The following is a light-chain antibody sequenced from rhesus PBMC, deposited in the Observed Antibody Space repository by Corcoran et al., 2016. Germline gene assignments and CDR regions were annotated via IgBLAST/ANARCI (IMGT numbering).Light chain of an antibody. CDR3: QQYSSRPYS. Sequence: DIQMTQSPSSLSASVGDTVTITCRASQGISSWLAWYQQKPGNAPKLLIYKASSLQSGVPSRFSGSGSGTDFTLTISSLQSEDFATYYCQQYSSRPYSLGQGTKVEIK. J-gene: IGKJ2*01. CDR2: KAS. CDR1: QGISSW. V-gene: IGKV1-22*01.